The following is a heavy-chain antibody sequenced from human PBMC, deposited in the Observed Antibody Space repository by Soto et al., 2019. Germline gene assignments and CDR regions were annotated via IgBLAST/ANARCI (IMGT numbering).Heavy chain of an antibody. CDR1: GFTFDDYA. Sequence: EVQLVESGGGLVQPGRSLRLSCAASGFTFDDYAMHWVRQAPGKGLEWVSGISWNSGSIGYADSVKGRFTISRDNAKNSMYMKMTSLRDEDKALYYCEKDGGLHTPQTKIPNAWRAHGWGRYYYYYMDVWGKGTTVTVSS. D-gene: IGHD1-26*01. CDR3: EKDGGLHTPQTKIPNAWRAHGWGRYYYYYMDV. CDR2: ISWNSGSI. V-gene: IGHV3-9*01. J-gene: IGHJ6*03.